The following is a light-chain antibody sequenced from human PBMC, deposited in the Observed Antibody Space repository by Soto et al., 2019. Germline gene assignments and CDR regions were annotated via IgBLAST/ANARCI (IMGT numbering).Light chain of an antibody. CDR2: GAS. V-gene: IGKV3-15*01. CDR3: QQYNNWPPLT. CDR1: QSVSSN. J-gene: IGKJ4*01. Sequence: EIVMTQSPATLSVSPGERATLSCRASQSVSSNLAWYQQKPGQAPRLLIYGASTRATGIPARFSGSGSGTYFPLTLSSLQSEDFAVYYCQQYNNWPPLTFGGGTKVEIK.